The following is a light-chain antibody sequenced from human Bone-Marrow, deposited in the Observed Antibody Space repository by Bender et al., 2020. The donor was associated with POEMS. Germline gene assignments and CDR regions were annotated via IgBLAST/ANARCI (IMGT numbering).Light chain of an antibody. Sequence: SYELTQPPSVSVSPGQTAGITCSGDALSKKYAYWYQQKSGQAPVLVIYEDSERPSGIPERFSGSSAGTVGTLTISGAQVEDEADYYCYSTDSSGNHYVFGSGTKFTVL. CDR2: EDS. CDR3: YSTDSSGNHYV. V-gene: IGLV3-10*01. CDR1: ALSKKY. J-gene: IGLJ1*01.